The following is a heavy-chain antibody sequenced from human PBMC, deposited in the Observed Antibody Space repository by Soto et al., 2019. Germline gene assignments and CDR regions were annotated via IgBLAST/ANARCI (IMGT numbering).Heavy chain of an antibody. CDR1: GFTFSSYA. Sequence: GGSLRLSCAASGFTFSSYAMSWVRQAPGKGLEWVSAISGSGGSTYYADSVKGRFTISRDNSKNTLYLQMNSLRAEDTAVYYCAKAESIQPAAIDYYYGMDVWGQGTTVTVSS. CDR2: ISGSGGST. J-gene: IGHJ6*02. D-gene: IGHD2-2*02. V-gene: IGHV3-23*01. CDR3: AKAESIQPAAIDYYYGMDV.